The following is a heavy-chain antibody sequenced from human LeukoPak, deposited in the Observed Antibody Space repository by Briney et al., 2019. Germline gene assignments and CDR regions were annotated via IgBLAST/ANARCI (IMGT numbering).Heavy chain of an antibody. CDR3: ARDPLEDYGDYYFDY. V-gene: IGHV1-18*01. Sequence: GASVKVSCKASGYTFTSYGISWVRQAPGQGLEWMGWISAYNGNTNYAQKLQGRVTMTTDTSTSTAYMELRSLRSEDTAVYYCARDPLEDYGDYYFDYWGQGTLVTVSS. CDR1: GYTFTSYG. CDR2: ISAYNGNT. D-gene: IGHD4-17*01. J-gene: IGHJ4*02.